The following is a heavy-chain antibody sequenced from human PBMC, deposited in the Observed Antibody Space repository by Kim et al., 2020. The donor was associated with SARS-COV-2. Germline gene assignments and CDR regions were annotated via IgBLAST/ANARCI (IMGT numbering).Heavy chain of an antibody. J-gene: IGHJ5*02. CDR2: VYSSGST. CDR1: GGSISSYC. Sequence: SETLSLTCTVSGGSISSYCWSWIRQPAGKGLEWIGRVYSSGSTDYNPSLRSRVTMSVDTSKNQFSLKLSSVTAADAAVYYCARGPTGGGGRWFDPWGQGT. CDR3: ARGPTGGGGRWFDP. V-gene: IGHV4-4*07. D-gene: IGHD3-16*01.